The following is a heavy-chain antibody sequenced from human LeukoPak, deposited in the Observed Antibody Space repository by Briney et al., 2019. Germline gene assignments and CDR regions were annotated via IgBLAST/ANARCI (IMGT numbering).Heavy chain of an antibody. Sequence: GASVKVSCKVSGFTLTELSMHWVRQAPGKGLEWMGGFDPEDGETIYAQKFQGRVTMTEDTSTDTAYMELSSLRSEDTAVCYCALGPPPTIRFLAGLPYYYYMDVWGKGTTVTVSS. D-gene: IGHD3-3*01. V-gene: IGHV1-24*01. CDR3: ALGPPPTIRFLAGLPYYYYMDV. CDR2: FDPEDGET. J-gene: IGHJ6*03. CDR1: GFTLTELS.